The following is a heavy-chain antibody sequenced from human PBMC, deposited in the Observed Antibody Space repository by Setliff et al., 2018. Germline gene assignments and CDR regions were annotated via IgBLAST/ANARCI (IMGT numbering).Heavy chain of an antibody. V-gene: IGHV4-4*09. CDR3: ARAYYYGSGNSHKYYMDV. CDR1: GGSISSSY. Sequence: PLETLSLTCTVSGGSISSSYWSWIRQPPGKGLEWIGYFYHSGSMNYNPSLKGRVTMSVDTSNNQLSLKLTSVSAADTAVYYCARAYYYGSGNSHKYYMDVWGKGTAVTVSS. CDR2: FYHSGSM. D-gene: IGHD3-10*01. J-gene: IGHJ6*03.